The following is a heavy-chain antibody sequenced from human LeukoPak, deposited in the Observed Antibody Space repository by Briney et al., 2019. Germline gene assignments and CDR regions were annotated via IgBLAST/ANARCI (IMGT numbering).Heavy chain of an antibody. D-gene: IGHD2-2*01. J-gene: IGHJ3*02. V-gene: IGHV1-46*01. CDR1: GYTFTSYY. CDR3: ALYCSSTSCSDAFDI. CDR2: INPSGGST. Sequence: ASVKVSCKASGYTFTSYYMHWVRQAPGQGLEWMGIINPSGGSTSYAQKFQGRVTMTRDTSTSTVYMELSSLRSEDTAVYYCALYCSSTSCSDAFDIWGQGTMVTVSS.